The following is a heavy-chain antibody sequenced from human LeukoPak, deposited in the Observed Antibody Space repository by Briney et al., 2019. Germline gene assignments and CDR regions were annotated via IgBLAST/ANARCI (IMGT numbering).Heavy chain of an antibody. D-gene: IGHD3-10*01. CDR2: INWNGGST. Sequence: GGSLRLSCAASGFTFDDYGMSWVRQAPGKGLEWVSGINWNGGSTGYADSVKGRFTISRDNAKNSLYLQMNSLRAEDTAVYYCARDRTSMVDYYYYMDVWGKGTTVTVSS. CDR1: GFTFDDYG. V-gene: IGHV3-20*04. J-gene: IGHJ6*03. CDR3: ARDRTSMVDYYYYMDV.